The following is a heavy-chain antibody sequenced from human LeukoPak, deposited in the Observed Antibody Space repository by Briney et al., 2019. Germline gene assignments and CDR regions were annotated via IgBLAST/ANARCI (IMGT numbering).Heavy chain of an antibody. V-gene: IGHV1-24*01. CDR1: GHTLTELS. J-gene: IGHJ6*02. CDR3: ATDHYYGSGSHYNYYYYSMDV. D-gene: IGHD3-10*01. CDR2: FDPEDGET. Sequence: ASVKVSCKVSGHTLTELSMHWVRQAPGKGLEWMGGFDPEDGETIYAQKFQGRVTMTEDTSTDTAYMELSSLRSEDTAVYYCATDHYYGSGSHYNYYYYSMDVWGQGTTVTVSS.